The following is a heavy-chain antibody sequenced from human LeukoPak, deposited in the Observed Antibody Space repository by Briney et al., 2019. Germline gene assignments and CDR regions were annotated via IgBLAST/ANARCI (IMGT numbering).Heavy chain of an antibody. V-gene: IGHV4-4*07. J-gene: IGHJ4*02. CDR3: ARDIGYYGSGSFDY. D-gene: IGHD3-10*01. CDR2: IYTSGST. Sequence: SETLSLTCTVSGGSISRYYWSWIRQPAGKGLEWIGRIYTSGSTNYNPSLKSRVTMSVDTSKNQFSLKLSSVTAADTAVYYCARDIGYYGSGSFDYWGQGTLVTVSS. CDR1: GGSISRYY.